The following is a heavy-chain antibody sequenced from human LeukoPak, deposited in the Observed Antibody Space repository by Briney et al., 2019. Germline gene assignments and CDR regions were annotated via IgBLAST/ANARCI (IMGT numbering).Heavy chain of an antibody. J-gene: IGHJ4*02. Sequence: GGSLRLSCAASGFTFSSNSMNWVRQAPGKGLEWVSYISSSGSTIYYADSVKGRFTISRDNAKNSLYLQMNSLRAEDTAVYYCARDAHPPPYYYGSGSSHPYFDYWGQGTLVTVSS. V-gene: IGHV3-48*04. CDR2: ISSSGSTI. CDR1: GFTFSSNS. CDR3: ARDAHPPPYYYGSGSSHPYFDY. D-gene: IGHD3-10*01.